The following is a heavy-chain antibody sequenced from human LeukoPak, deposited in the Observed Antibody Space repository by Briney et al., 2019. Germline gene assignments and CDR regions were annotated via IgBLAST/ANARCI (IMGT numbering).Heavy chain of an antibody. CDR1: GFTFSSYS. D-gene: IGHD1-26*01. V-gene: IGHV3-23*01. CDR3: AKGGRESDY. J-gene: IGHJ4*02. CDR2: ITGSGGST. Sequence: GGSLRLSCAASGFTFSSYSMSWVRRAPGKGLEWVSAITGSGGSTYYTDSVKGRFTISRDTSKNMLYLQMNSLRAEDTAVYYCAKGGRESDYWGQGTLVTVSS.